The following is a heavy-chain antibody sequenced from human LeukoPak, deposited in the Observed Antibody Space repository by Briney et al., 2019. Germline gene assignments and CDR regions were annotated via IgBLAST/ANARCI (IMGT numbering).Heavy chain of an antibody. V-gene: IGHV3-23*01. J-gene: IGHJ4*02. CDR3: AKATGTLGN. CDR2: IIPTGSTT. D-gene: IGHD1-1*01. CDR1: GFTFSSYS. Sequence: PGGSLRLSCAASGFTFSSYSMNWVRQAPGKGLEWVSGIIPTGSTTYYADSVKGRFTISRDNSKDTLYLQMNSLTAEDTAIYYCAKATGTLGNWGQGTLVTVSS.